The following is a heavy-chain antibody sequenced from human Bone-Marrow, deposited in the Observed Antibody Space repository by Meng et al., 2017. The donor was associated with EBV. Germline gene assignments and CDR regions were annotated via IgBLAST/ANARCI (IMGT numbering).Heavy chain of an antibody. Sequence: EVQLVESGGGLVQPXVFRRLSCAASGFSFSRSWMHWVRQAPGKGLVWVSRINSDGSSKSYADPVKGRFTISRDNAKNTLYLQMNRLRAEDTAVYYCARDNPDYYDSSGPDYWGQGTLVTVSA. CDR2: INSDGSSK. CDR3: ARDNPDYYDSSGPDY. D-gene: IGHD3-22*01. V-gene: IGHV3-74*01. CDR1: GFSFSRSW. J-gene: IGHJ4*02.